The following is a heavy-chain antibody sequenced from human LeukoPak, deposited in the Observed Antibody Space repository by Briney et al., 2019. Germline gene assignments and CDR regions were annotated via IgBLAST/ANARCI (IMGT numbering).Heavy chain of an antibody. Sequence: GGSLRLSCAASGFTFSSYEMNWVRPAPGKGLEWVSYISSSGSTIYYADSVKGRFTISRDNAKNSLYLQMSLRRDEDTAVYYCVRAGYSYGQYYFDYWGKGTLVTVSS. CDR1: GFTFSSYE. V-gene: IGHV3-48*03. CDR3: VRAGYSYGQYYFDY. CDR2: ISSSGSTI. D-gene: IGHD5-18*01. J-gene: IGHJ4*02.